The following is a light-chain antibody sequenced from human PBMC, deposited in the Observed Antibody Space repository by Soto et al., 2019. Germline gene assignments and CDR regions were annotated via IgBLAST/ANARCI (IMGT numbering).Light chain of an antibody. CDR2: GAA. CDR1: QTVINTD. V-gene: IGKV3-20*01. J-gene: IGKJ2*01. CDR3: QQYGKLPLT. Sequence: DIVLPQSPDTLSLSPGGRVTRSCRASQTVINTDVARYRQKPGQPPVLLVLGAASRTTGVADRFSGDGSGKGFTLTISTLAPEDFALYYWQQYGKLPLTFGRGTK.